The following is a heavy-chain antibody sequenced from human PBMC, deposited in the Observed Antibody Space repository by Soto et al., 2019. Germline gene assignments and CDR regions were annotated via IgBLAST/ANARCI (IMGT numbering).Heavy chain of an antibody. CDR3: ASSRATYYDILTGPLDV. CDR1: GGTFSSYA. CDR2: IIPIFGTA. Sequence: SVKVSCKASGGTFSSYAISWVRQAPGQGLEWMGGIIPIFGTANYAQKFQGRVTITADESTSTAYMELSSLRSEDTAVYYCASSRATYYDILTGPLDVWGQGTTVTVSS. D-gene: IGHD3-9*01. V-gene: IGHV1-69*13. J-gene: IGHJ6*02.